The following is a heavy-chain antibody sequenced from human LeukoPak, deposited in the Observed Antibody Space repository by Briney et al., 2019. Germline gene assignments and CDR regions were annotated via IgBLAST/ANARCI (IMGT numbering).Heavy chain of an antibody. J-gene: IGHJ2*01. CDR3: ARVRTEWYIDL. V-gene: IGHV3-7*01. CDR2: IRQDGDEK. Sequence: RGSLRLSCAGSGFIFNSHWMTWVRQAPGMGLEWVGNIRQDGDEKFYADSVRGRFTISRDNAKNSLYLHLNSLRAEDTAIYYCARVRTEWYIDLWGRGTLVTVSP. D-gene: IGHD2-8*02. CDR1: GFIFNSHW.